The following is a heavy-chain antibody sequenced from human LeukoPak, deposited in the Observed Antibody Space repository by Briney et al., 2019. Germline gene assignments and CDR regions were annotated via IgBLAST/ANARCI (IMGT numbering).Heavy chain of an antibody. CDR3: ARDGIAAAGKD. CDR1: GFTFSSYS. D-gene: IGHD6-13*01. V-gene: IGHV3-21*01. Sequence: GGSLRLSCAASGFTFSSYSMNWVRQAPGKGLEWVSSISSSSSYIYYADSVKGRFTISRDNAKNSLYLQMNSLRAEDTAVCYCARDGIAAAGKDWGQGTLVTVSS. CDR2: ISSSSSYI. J-gene: IGHJ4*02.